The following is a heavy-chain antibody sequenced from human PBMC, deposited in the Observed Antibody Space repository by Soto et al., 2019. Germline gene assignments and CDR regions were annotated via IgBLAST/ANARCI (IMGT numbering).Heavy chain of an antibody. Sequence: SETLSLTCTVSGVTVSSDAYYWSWIRQHPGKGLEWIGNIYHTGSTYYSPSLKSRIAISLDASKNQFSLTLTSVTAADTAVYFCARYRCSGNRWSKFDYWGQGTLVTVSS. CDR3: ARYRCSGNRWSKFDY. V-gene: IGHV4-31*03. CDR1: GVTVSSDAYY. CDR2: IYHTGST. D-gene: IGHD3-16*02. J-gene: IGHJ4*02.